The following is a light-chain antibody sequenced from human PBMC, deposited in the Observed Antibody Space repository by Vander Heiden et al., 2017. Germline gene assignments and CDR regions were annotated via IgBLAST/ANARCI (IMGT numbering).Light chain of an antibody. CDR1: QHVSRW. V-gene: IGKV1-5*03. J-gene: IGKJ1*01. CDR2: KAS. Sequence: DIQMTQSPSTLSASVGDRVTITCRASQHVSRWLAWNQQKPGKAPNLLIYKASSLESEVPSRFSGSGSGTEFTLTISSLQPDDFATYYCQQYNSYPWTFGQGTKVDIK. CDR3: QQYNSYPWT.